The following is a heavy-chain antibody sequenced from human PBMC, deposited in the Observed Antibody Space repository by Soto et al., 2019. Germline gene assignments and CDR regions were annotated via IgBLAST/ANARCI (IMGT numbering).Heavy chain of an antibody. CDR1: AGSISTYY. CDR2: VYTSGST. D-gene: IGHD1-26*01. V-gene: IGHV4-4*07. CDR3: AREGWGGSGSYYYFDY. Sequence: SETLSLTCTVSAGSISTYYWSWIRQPAGKGLEWIGRVYTSGSTNYNPSLKSRVTMSVNTSKNQFSLKLSSVTAADTAVYDCAREGWGGSGSYYYFDYWGLGTLVTVS. J-gene: IGHJ4*02.